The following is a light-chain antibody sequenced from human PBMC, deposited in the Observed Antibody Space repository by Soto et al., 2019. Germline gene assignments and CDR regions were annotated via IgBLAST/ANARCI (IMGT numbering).Light chain of an antibody. CDR3: LLSYNDGRPYEV. Sequence: QAVVTQEPSLTVSPGGTVTLTCGSSTGAVTSGHYPYWFQQKPGQAPRSLIYDTSNRHSWTPARFSGSLLGGKAALTLSGAQPEDEAEYYCLLSYNDGRPYEVFGGGTQLTVL. V-gene: IGLV7-46*01. J-gene: IGLJ7*01. CDR1: TGAVTSGHY. CDR2: DTS.